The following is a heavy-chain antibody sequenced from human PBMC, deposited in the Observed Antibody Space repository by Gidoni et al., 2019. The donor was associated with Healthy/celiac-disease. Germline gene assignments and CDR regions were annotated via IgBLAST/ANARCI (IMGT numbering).Heavy chain of an antibody. D-gene: IGHD3-22*01. V-gene: IGHV1-69*01. CDR2: IIPIFGTA. CDR1: GGTFSSYA. Sequence: EVKKPGSSVKVSCKASGGTFSSYAISWVRQAPGQGLEWMGGIIPIFGTANYAQKFQGRVTITADESTSTAYMELSSLRSEDTAVYYCAGLPYYYDSSGYWYFDLWGRGTLVTVSS. CDR3: AGLPYYYDSSGYWYFDL. J-gene: IGHJ2*01.